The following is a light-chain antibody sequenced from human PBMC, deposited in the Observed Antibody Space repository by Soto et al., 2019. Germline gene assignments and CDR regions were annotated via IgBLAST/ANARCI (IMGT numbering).Light chain of an antibody. Sequence: QSVLTQSPSASGTPGQRLTISCSGSRSNIGTYTVNWYQQLPGTAPTLLIYLNTQRPSGVPNRFSGSKSGTSASLAISGLQSEDEAEYYCAAWDGSLSAVLFGGGTKVTVL. CDR3: AAWDGSLSAVL. CDR1: RSNIGTYT. CDR2: LNT. V-gene: IGLV1-44*01. J-gene: IGLJ2*01.